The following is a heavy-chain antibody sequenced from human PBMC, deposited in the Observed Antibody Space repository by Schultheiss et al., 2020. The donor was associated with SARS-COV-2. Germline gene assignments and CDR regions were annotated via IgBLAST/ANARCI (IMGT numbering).Heavy chain of an antibody. D-gene: IGHD6-19*01. CDR1: GGSISSYY. J-gene: IGHJ6*02. CDR3: ARDHRPSGWYYYYYGMDV. Sequence: SETLSLTCTVSGGSISSYYWSWIRQPPGKGLEWIGYIYYSGSTNYNPSLKSRVTISVDTSKNQFSLKLSSVTAADTAVYYCARDHRPSGWYYYYYGMDVWGQGTTVTVSS. V-gene: IGHV4-59*01. CDR2: IYYSGST.